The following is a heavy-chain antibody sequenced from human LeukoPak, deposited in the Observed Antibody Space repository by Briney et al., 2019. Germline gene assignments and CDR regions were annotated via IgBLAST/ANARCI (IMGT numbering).Heavy chain of an antibody. Sequence: KYGESLKISCKGSGYSFTSYWIGWVRQMPGKGLEWMGIIYPGDSDTRYSPSFQGQVTISADKSISTAYLQWSSLKASDTAMYYCAALGVVTAMGTTTYYYYGMDVWGQGTTVTVSS. CDR1: GYSFTSYW. V-gene: IGHV5-51*01. CDR2: IYPGDSDT. CDR3: AALGVVTAMGTTTYYYYGMDV. D-gene: IGHD2-21*02. J-gene: IGHJ6*02.